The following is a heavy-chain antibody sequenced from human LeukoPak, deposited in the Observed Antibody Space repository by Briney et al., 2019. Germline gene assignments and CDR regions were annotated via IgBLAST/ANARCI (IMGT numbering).Heavy chain of an antibody. CDR2: MYHTGTT. V-gene: IGHV4-38-2*02. D-gene: IGHD4-17*01. CDR1: GYSISSGYY. CDR3: ARDNPTGWFDP. J-gene: IGHJ5*02. Sequence: PSETLSLTCAVSGYSISSGYYWAWIRQPPGKGLEWIGSMYHTGTTYYNPSLKSRVTISVDTSKNHFSLKLSSVTAADTAVYYCARDNPTGWFDPWGQGTLVTVSS.